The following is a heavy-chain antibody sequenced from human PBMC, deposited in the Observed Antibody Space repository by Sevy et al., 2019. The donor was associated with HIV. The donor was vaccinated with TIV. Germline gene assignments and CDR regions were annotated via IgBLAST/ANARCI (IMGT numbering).Heavy chain of an antibody. CDR3: ARAVMEMSTWGSDY. V-gene: IGHV3-21*01. J-gene: IGHJ4*02. CDR2: ISSNSDYI. D-gene: IGHD3-16*01. CDR1: GFTFSSYR. Sequence: GGSLRLSCAASGFTFSSYRMTWVRQAPGKGLEWVSCISSNSDYINYADSVKGRFTISRDNAKNLLYLQMDSLRAEDTAVYYCARAVMEMSTWGSDYWGQGTLVTVSS.